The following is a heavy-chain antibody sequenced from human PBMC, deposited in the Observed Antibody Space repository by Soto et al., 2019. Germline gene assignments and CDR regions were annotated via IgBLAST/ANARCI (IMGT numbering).Heavy chain of an antibody. CDR2: INHSGST. D-gene: IGHD3-10*01. Sequence: PSATLSLTCAVYGGSFSGYYWSWIRQPPGKGLEWIGEINHSGSTNYNPSLKSRVTISVDTSKNQFSLKLSSVTAADTAVYYCARDVTMVRGVSQLVPWGQGTLVTVSS. V-gene: IGHV4-34*01. J-gene: IGHJ5*02. CDR1: GGSFSGYY. CDR3: ARDVTMVRGVSQLVP.